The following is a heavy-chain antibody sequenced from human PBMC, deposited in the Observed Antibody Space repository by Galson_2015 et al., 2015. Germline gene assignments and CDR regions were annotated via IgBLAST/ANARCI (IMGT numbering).Heavy chain of an antibody. CDR2: ISYDGSNE. Sequence: SLRLSCAASGFTFSSYAMHWVRQAPGKGLEWVAVISYDGSNEYYADSVKGRFTISRDNSKNTLYLQMNSLRAEDTAVYYCAREGPYCGGDCYSRAFDIWGQGTMVTVSS. D-gene: IGHD2-21*02. CDR1: GFTFSSYA. CDR3: AREGPYCGGDCYSRAFDI. V-gene: IGHV3-30-3*01. J-gene: IGHJ3*02.